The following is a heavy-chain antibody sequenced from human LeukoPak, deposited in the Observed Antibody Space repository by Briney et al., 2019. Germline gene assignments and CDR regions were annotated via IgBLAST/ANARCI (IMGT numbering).Heavy chain of an antibody. J-gene: IGHJ4*02. V-gene: IGHV3-33*01. CDR3: ARGLPPVMKYYFDY. CDR1: GFTFNSYC. Sequence: GGSLRLSCAASGFTFNSYCTHWVRQAPGKGLEWVAVMWYDGSNKYYADSVKGQFTISRDDSKNTLYLQMNSLRAEDTAMYYCARGLPPVMKYYFDYWGQGTLVTVSS. D-gene: IGHD4-11*01. CDR2: MWYDGSNK.